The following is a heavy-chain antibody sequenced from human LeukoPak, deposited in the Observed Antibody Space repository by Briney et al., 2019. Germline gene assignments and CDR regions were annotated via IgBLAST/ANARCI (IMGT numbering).Heavy chain of an antibody. V-gene: IGHV4-4*07. D-gene: IGHD3-9*01. Sequence: SETLSLTCTVSSDSISGYSWNWIRQPAGKGLEWIGRMDTGGNTNFIPSLKSRLTMSADTSKNQLSLKLTSVTAADTAVYYCAKERRHFYRESTGFYPTGFYVDNWGRGILVSVSS. CDR3: AKERRHFYRESTGFYPTGFYVDN. CDR1: SDSISGYS. J-gene: IGHJ4*02. CDR2: MDTGGNT.